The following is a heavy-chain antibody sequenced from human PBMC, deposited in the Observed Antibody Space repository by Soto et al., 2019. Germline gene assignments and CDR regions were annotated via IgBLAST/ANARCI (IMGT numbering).Heavy chain of an antibody. CDR2: IIPISDTT. V-gene: IGHV1-69*01. CDR3: ARSQGSSTSLEIYYYYYYGMDA. Sequence: QVQLVQSGAEVKKPGSSVKVSCKASGGTFSSYAISWVRQAPGQGLEWMGGIIPISDTTNYAQKFQGRVTITADESTSTAYMELSSLRSEDPAVYYCARSQGSSTSLEIYYYYYYGMDAWGQGTTVTVPS. J-gene: IGHJ6*02. CDR1: GGTFSSYA. D-gene: IGHD2-2*01.